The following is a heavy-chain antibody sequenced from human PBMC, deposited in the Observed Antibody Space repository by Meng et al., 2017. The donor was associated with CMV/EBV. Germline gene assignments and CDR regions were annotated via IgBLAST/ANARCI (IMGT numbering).Heavy chain of an antibody. V-gene: IGHV3-21*01. CDR3: ARDIAARQFYYYYGMDV. D-gene: IGHD6-6*01. CDR2: ISSSSSYI. CDR1: GFTFSSYS. Sequence: GESLKISCAASGFTFSSYSMNWVRQAPGKGLEWVSYISSSSSYIYYADSVKGRFTISRDNAKNSLYLQMNSLRAEDTAVYYCARDIAARQFYYYYGMDVWGQGTTVTVSS. J-gene: IGHJ6*02.